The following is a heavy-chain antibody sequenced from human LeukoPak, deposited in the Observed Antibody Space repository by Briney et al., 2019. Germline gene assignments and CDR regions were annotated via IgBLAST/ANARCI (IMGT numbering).Heavy chain of an antibody. CDR1: GYSFTSYW. J-gene: IGHJ3*02. CDR3: ARSVDTAMVTGAFDI. CDR2: IYPGDSDT. V-gene: IGHV5-51*01. Sequence: GESLKISCKGSGYSFTSYWIGWVRQMPGKGLEWMEIIYPGDSDTRYSPSFQGQVTISADKSISTAYLQWSSLKASDTAMYYCARSVDTAMVTGAFDIWGQGTMVTVSS. D-gene: IGHD5-18*01.